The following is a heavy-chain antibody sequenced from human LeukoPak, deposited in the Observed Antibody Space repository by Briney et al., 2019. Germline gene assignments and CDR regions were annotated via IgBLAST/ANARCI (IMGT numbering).Heavy chain of an antibody. D-gene: IGHD1-1*01. CDR1: GGTFSSYA. CDR2: IIPIFGTA. V-gene: IGHV1-69*05. CDR3: ARDRAGTTNWFDP. J-gene: IGHJ5*02. Sequence: SVKVSCKASGGTFSSYAISWVRQAPGQGLEWMGRIIPIFGTANYAQKFQGRVTITTDESTSSAYMELSSLRSEDTAVYYCARDRAGTTNWFDPWGQGTLVTVSS.